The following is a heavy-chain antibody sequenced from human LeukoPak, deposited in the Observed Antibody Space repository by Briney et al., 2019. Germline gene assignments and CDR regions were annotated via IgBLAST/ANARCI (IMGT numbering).Heavy chain of an antibody. Sequence: SVKVSCKASRGTFSSYTISWVRQAPGQGLEWMGGIIPIFGTANYAQKFQGRVTITADESTSTAYMELSSLRSEDTAVYYCARVGGGGDYYYYYYMDVWGKGTTVTISS. CDR2: IIPIFGTA. V-gene: IGHV1-69*01. D-gene: IGHD2-21*02. J-gene: IGHJ6*03. CDR3: ARVGGGGDYYYYYYMDV. CDR1: RGTFSSYT.